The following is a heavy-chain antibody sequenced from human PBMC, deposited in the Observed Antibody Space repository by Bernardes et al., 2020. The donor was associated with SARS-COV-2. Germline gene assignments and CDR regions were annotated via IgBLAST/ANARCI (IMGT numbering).Heavy chain of an antibody. CDR2: IYWNDDK. CDR3: ARGWTIFGVINWFDP. D-gene: IGHD3-3*01. Sequence: SGPTLVKPTQTLTLTCTFSGFSLSTSGVGVGWIRQPPGKALEWLALIYWNDDKRYSPSLKSRLTITKDTSKNQVVLTMTNMDPVDTATYYCARGWTIFGVINWFDPWGQGTLVTVSS. J-gene: IGHJ5*02. CDR1: GFSLSTSGVG. V-gene: IGHV2-5*01.